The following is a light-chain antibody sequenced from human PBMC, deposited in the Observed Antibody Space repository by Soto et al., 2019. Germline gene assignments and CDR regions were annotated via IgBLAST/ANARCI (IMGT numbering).Light chain of an antibody. CDR1: QGIISY. J-gene: IGKJ1*01. Sequence: AIRMTQSPSSLSASTGDRVTITCRASQGIISYLASYQQKPGKAPKLLIYAASTLQSGVPSRFSGSGSGTDFTLTISCLQSEDFATYYCQQYYSYPPTFGQGTKVDI. V-gene: IGKV1-8*01. CDR3: QQYYSYPPT. CDR2: AAS.